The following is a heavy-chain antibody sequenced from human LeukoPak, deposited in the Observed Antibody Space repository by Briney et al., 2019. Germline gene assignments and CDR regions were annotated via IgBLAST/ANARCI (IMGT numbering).Heavy chain of an antibody. J-gene: IGHJ5*02. CDR2: IYYSGST. D-gene: IGHD6-13*01. Sequence: SETLPLTCTVSGGSVSSSSYYWGWIRQPPGKGLEWIGSIYYSGSTYYNPSLKSRVTISVDTSKNQFSLKLSSVTAADTAVYYCARLTIIAAAGIPHWFDPWGQGTLVTVSS. CDR1: GGSVSSSSYY. CDR3: ARLTIIAAAGIPHWFDP. V-gene: IGHV4-39*01.